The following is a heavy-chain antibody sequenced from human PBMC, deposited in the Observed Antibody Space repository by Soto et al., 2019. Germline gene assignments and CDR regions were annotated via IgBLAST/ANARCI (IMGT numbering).Heavy chain of an antibody. D-gene: IGHD4-17*01. CDR1: GFTFSSYG. CDR3: AKDSAFRDYGGLTYGMAV. Sequence: PGGSLRLSCAASGFTFSSYGMHWVRQAPGKGLEWVAVISYDGSNKYYADSVKGRFTISRDNSKNTLYLQMNSLRAEDTAVYYCAKDSAFRDYGGLTYGMAVWGQGTTVTVSS. V-gene: IGHV3-30*18. CDR2: ISYDGSNK. J-gene: IGHJ6*02.